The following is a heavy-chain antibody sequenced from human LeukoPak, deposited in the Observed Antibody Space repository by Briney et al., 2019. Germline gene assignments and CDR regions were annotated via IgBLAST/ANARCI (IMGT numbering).Heavy chain of an antibody. J-gene: IGHJ4*02. V-gene: IGHV4-59*01. CDR2: IYYSGST. CDR3: ARVMGDSSAEFDY. CDR1: GGSISSYY. D-gene: IGHD3-22*01. Sequence: PSETLSLTCTVSGGSISSYYWSWIRQPPGKGLEWIGYIYYSGSTNYSPSLKSRVTISVDTSKNQFSLKLSSVTAADTAVYYCARVMGDSSAEFDYWGQGTLVTVSS.